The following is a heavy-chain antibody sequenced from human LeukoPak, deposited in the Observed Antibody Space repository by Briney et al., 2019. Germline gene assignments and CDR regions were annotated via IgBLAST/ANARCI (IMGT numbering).Heavy chain of an antibody. CDR2: ISYDGSNK. V-gene: IGHV3-30*03. CDR3: ARDPDWDTPFFDY. Sequence: GRSLRLSCAASGFTFSSYGMHWVRQAPGKGLEWVAVISYDGSNKYYADSVKGRFTISRDNSKNTLYLQMNSLRAEDTAVYYCARDPDWDTPFFDYWGQGTLVTVSS. D-gene: IGHD3/OR15-3a*01. J-gene: IGHJ4*02. CDR1: GFTFSSYG.